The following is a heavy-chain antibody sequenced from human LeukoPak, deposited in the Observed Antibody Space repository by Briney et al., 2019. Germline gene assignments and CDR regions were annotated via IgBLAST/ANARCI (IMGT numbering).Heavy chain of an antibody. CDR3: ARDLGAAAGVNFLTHYYYYGMDV. D-gene: IGHD6-13*01. CDR2: IIPILGIA. Sequence: SVKVSCKASGGTFSSYAISWVRQAPGQGLEWMGRIIPILGIANYAQKFQGRVTITADKSTSTAYMELSSLRSEDTAVYYCARDLGAAAGVNFLTHYYYYGMDVWGQGTTVTVSS. V-gene: IGHV1-69*04. CDR1: GGTFSSYA. J-gene: IGHJ6*02.